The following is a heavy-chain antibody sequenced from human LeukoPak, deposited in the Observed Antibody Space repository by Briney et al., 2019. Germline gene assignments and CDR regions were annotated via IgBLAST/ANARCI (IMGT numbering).Heavy chain of an antibody. CDR2: ISAYSGNT. CDR3: ARGTRYCSGGSCYNNWFDP. D-gene: IGHD2-15*01. J-gene: IGHJ5*02. CDR1: GYTFTSYG. V-gene: IGHV1-18*01. Sequence: ASVKVSCKASGYTFTSYGISWVRQAPGQGLEWMGWISAYSGNTNYAQKLQGRVTMTTDTSTSTAYMELRSLRSDDTAVYYCARGTRYCSGGSCYNNWFDPWGQGTLVTVSS.